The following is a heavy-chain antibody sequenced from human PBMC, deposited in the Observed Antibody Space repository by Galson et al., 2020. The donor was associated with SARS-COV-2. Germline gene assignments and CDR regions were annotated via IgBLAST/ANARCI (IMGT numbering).Heavy chain of an antibody. Sequence: GESLKISCAASGFTFDDYGMSWVRQAPGKGLEWVSGINWNGGSTGYADSVKGRFTISRDNAKNSLYLQMNSLRAEDTALYYCARERWYYYGSWSCKWFDPWGQGTLVTVSS. J-gene: IGHJ5*02. CDR2: INWNGGST. D-gene: IGHD3-10*01. CDR3: ARERWYYYGSWSCKWFDP. V-gene: IGHV3-20*04. CDR1: GFTFDDYG.